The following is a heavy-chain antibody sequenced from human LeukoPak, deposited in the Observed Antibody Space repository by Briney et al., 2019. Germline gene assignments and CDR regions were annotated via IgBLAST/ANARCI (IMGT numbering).Heavy chain of an antibody. J-gene: IGHJ5*02. V-gene: IGHV4-31*03. CDR1: GGSISSVGYY. Sequence: SETLSLTCTVSGGSISSVGYYWSWIRQHPGKGLEWIGYIYYSGSTYYNPSLKSRVTISVDTSKNQFSLKLSSVTAADTAVYYCAREGLGYCSSTSCYSWFDPWGQGTLVTVSS. CDR2: IYYSGST. D-gene: IGHD2-2*01. CDR3: AREGLGYCSSTSCYSWFDP.